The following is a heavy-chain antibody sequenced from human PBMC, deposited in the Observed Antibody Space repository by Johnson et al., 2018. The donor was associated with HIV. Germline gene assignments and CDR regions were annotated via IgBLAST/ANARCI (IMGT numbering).Heavy chain of an antibody. V-gene: IGHV3-11*04. Sequence: QVQLVESGGGLVKPGGSLRLSCTTSGFTFSAYYMSWIRQAPGKGLECVSYISSSGRTIYYADSVKGRFTISRDNAKNSLYLQMNSLSAEDTAVYYCARVATHAFDIWGQGTMVTVSS. J-gene: IGHJ3*02. CDR1: GFTFSAYY. CDR2: ISSSGRTI. CDR3: ARVATHAFDI. D-gene: IGHD1-26*01.